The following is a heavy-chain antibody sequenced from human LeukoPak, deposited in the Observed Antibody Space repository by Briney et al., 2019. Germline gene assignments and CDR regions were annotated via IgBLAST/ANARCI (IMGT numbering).Heavy chain of an antibody. D-gene: IGHD5-24*01. J-gene: IGHJ4*02. CDR3: ARVGPRRDGYNADY. CDR2: IYSSGST. CDR1: GGSISSHY. V-gene: IGHV4-59*11. Sequence: SETLSLTCTVSGGSISSHYWSWIRQPPGKGLEWIGYIYSSGSTNYNPSLKSRVTISVDTSKNQFSLKLNSVTAADTAVYYCARVGPRRDGYNADYWGQGTLVTVSS.